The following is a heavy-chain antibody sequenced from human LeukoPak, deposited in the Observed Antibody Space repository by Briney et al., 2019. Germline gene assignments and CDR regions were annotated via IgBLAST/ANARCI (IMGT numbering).Heavy chain of an antibody. CDR3: ATLPMAAAGRAWYYYMDV. Sequence: GGSLRLSCAGSGFTFSSYAMSWVRQAPGKGLEWVSSITGSGGRTYYADSVKGRFTISRDNSKNTLYLQMNSLRAEDTAVYYCATLPMAAAGRAWYYYMDVWGKGTTVTVSS. D-gene: IGHD6-13*01. V-gene: IGHV3-23*01. J-gene: IGHJ6*03. CDR1: GFTFSSYA. CDR2: ITGSGGRT.